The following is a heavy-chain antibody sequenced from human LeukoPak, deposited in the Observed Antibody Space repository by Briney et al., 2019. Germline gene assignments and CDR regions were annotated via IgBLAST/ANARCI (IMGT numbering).Heavy chain of an antibody. CDR2: ISSSSSYI. J-gene: IGHJ6*03. Sequence: GGSLRLSCAASGFTFSSYGMHWVRQAPGKGLEWVSSISSSSSYIYYADSVKGRFTISRDNAKNSLYLQMNSLRAEDTALYYCARAGIAAAGTYYYYYYYMDVWGKGTTVTVSS. CDR1: GFTFSSYG. V-gene: IGHV3-21*04. CDR3: ARAGIAAAGTYYYYYYYMDV. D-gene: IGHD6-13*01.